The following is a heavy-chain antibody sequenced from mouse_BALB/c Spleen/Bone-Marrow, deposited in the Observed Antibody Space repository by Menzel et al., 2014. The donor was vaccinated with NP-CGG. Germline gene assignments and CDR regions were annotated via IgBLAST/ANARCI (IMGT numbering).Heavy chain of an antibody. Sequence: QVQLQQSGAELMKPGASVKISCKATGYTFSSYWIEWVKQRPGHGLEWIGEILPGSGSNKYNEKFKGKATFTADTSSNTAYMQLSSLTSEDSAVYYCATARATSFYGMDSWGQGSSVTVSS. CDR3: ATARATSFYGMDS. CDR2: ILPGSGSN. J-gene: IGHJ4*01. D-gene: IGHD3-1*01. CDR1: GYTFSSYW. V-gene: IGHV1-9*01.